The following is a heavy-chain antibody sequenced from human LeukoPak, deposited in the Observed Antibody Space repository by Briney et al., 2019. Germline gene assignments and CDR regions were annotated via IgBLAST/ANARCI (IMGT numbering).Heavy chain of an antibody. D-gene: IGHD3-22*01. V-gene: IGHV1-69*13. J-gene: IGHJ3*02. CDR3: AREGDYYDSQGGAFDI. CDR2: IIPIFGTA. CDR1: GGTFSSYA. Sequence: ASVKVSCKASGGTFSSYAISWVRQAPGQGLEWMGGIIPIFGTADYAQKFQGRVTITADESTSTAYMELNSLRSEDTAVYYCAREGDYYDSQGGAFDIWGQGTMVTVSS.